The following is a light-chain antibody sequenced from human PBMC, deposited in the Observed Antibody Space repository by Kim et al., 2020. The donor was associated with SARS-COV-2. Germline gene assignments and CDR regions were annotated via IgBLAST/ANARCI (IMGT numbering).Light chain of an antibody. V-gene: IGLV1-44*01. Sequence: QSVLTQPPSASGTPGQRVTISCSGSYSNIGRNTINWYQQLPGTAPKLLIYSNNERPSGVPDRFSGSKSGTSASLAISGLLSGDEADYYCAAWDDSLSGPVFGVGTQLTVL. CDR1: YSNIGRNT. J-gene: IGLJ3*02. CDR2: SNN. CDR3: AAWDDSLSGPV.